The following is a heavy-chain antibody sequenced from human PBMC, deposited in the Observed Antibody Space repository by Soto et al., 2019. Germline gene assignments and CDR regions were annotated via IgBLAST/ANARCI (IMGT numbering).Heavy chain of an antibody. D-gene: IGHD5-18*01. CDR1: GFTFSTYA. Sequence: QVQLVESGGGVVQPGRSLRLSCAASGFTFSTYAMHWVRQAPGKGLEWVAVXSYXETNKYYADSVRGRFTISRDNSKNTLCLQMNSLRAEDTAVYYCAKDGGGYNYGYVMLDKYYYGMDVWGQGTTVTVSS. CDR3: AKDGGGYNYGYVMLDKYYYGMDV. V-gene: IGHV3-30-3*01. CDR2: XSYXETNK. J-gene: IGHJ6*02.